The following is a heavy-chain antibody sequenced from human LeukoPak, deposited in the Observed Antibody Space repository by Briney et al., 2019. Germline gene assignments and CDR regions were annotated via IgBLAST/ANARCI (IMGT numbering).Heavy chain of an antibody. V-gene: IGHV3-7*04. J-gene: IGHJ4*02. CDR3: ARGDAFSGDH. Sequence: PGGSLRLSCAASGFTFRNFWMSWVRQAPGRGLEWVANIHPEGNEKYHVESVKGRFPISRDNPQRSLFLQMNGLRVEDTAVYYCARGDAFSGDHWGQGTLVTVSS. CDR2: IHPEGNEK. CDR1: GFTFRNFW.